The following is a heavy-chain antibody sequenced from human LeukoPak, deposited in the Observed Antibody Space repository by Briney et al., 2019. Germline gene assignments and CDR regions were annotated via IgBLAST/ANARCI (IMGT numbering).Heavy chain of an antibody. CDR2: IYYSGST. V-gene: IGHV4-59*01. D-gene: IGHD6-19*01. CDR1: GGSISSNY. Sequence: PSETLSLTCTVSGGSISSNYWSWIRQPPGKGLEWIGYIYYSGSTNYNPSLKSRVTISVDTSKNQFSLKLSSVTAADTAMYYCARDHSSGWYRGAFDIWGQGTRLTVSS. J-gene: IGHJ3*02. CDR3: ARDHSSGWYRGAFDI.